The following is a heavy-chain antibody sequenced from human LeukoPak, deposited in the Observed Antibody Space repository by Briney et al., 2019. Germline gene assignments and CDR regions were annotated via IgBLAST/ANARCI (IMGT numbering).Heavy chain of an antibody. CDR3: ARDRSTIFGVVIGFD. CDR2: INPNSGGT. V-gene: IGHV1-2*02. D-gene: IGHD3-3*01. Sequence: GASVKVSCKASGYTFTSYGISWVRQAPGQGLEWMGWINPNSGGTNYAQKFQGRVTMTRDTSISTAYMELSRLRSDETAVYYCARDRSTIFGVVIGFDWGQGTLVTVSS. CDR1: GYTFTSYG. J-gene: IGHJ4*02.